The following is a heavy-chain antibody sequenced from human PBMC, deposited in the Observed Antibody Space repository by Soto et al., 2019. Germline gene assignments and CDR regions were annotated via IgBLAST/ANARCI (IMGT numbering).Heavy chain of an antibody. D-gene: IGHD3-22*01. Sequence: QVQLQQWGAGLLKPSETLSLTCAVYGGSVSGYYWSWIRQPPGKGLEWIGEINHSGSTNYNPSVKSRVSIAVDTYKNQFPLKLSSVTAADAAVYYCAGWASIGYYCFDYWAQGTLVTVSS. CDR3: AGWASIGYYCFDY. V-gene: IGHV4-34*01. CDR2: INHSGST. J-gene: IGHJ4*02. CDR1: GGSVSGYY.